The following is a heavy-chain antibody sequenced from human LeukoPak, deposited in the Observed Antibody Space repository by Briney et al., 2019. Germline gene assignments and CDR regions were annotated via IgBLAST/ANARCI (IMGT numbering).Heavy chain of an antibody. CDR1: GYTFTDYY. CDR3: ATLPMTTVTFDY. D-gene: IGHD4-17*01. J-gene: IGHJ4*02. Sequence: ASVKVSCKASGYTFTDYYLHWVRQAPGQGLEWMGWINPNSGGTNYAQKFQGRVTMTRDTSISTAYMELSRLRSDDTAVYYCATLPMTTVTFDYWGQGTLVTVSS. CDR2: INPNSGGT. V-gene: IGHV1-2*02.